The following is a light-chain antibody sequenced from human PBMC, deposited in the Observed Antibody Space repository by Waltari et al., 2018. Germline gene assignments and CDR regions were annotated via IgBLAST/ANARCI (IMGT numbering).Light chain of an antibody. Sequence: QSALTQPASVSGSPGQSITISCPGTSSDYGGYNYVYWYQQHPGKAPKLMIYEVSTRPSGVSNRFSGSKSGNTASLTISGLQAEDEADYYCSSYTSSSTFYVFGTGTKVTVL. J-gene: IGLJ1*01. CDR3: SSYTSSSTFYV. CDR2: EVS. CDR1: SSDYGGYNY. V-gene: IGLV2-14*01.